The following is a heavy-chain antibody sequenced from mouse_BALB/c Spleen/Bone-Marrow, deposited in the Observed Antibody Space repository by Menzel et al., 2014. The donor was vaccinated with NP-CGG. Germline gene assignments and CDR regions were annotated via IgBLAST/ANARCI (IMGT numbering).Heavy chain of an antibody. Sequence: ASGFNIKDTYMHWVKQRPEQGLEWIGRIDPANGNTKYDPKFQGKATITTDTSSNTAYLQLRSLTSEDTAVYYCARYDYRYSWFAYWGQGTLVTVSA. CDR3: ARYDYRYSWFAY. D-gene: IGHD2-14*01. CDR1: GFNIKDTY. CDR2: IDPANGNT. J-gene: IGHJ3*01. V-gene: IGHV14-3*02.